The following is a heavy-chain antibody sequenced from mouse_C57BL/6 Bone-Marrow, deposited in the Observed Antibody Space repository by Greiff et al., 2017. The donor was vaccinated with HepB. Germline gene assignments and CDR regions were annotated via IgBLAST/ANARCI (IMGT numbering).Heavy chain of an antibody. J-gene: IGHJ2*01. Sequence: VQLQQSGAELVRPGASVKLSCTASGFNIKDYYMHWVKQRPEQGLEWIGRIDPEDGDTEYAPKFQGKATMTADTSSSTAYLQLSSLTSEDTAVYYCTTTYGNYSSDYWGQGTTLTVSS. CDR2: IDPEDGDT. D-gene: IGHD2-1*01. V-gene: IGHV14-1*01. CDR3: TTTYGNYSSDY. CDR1: GFNIKDYY.